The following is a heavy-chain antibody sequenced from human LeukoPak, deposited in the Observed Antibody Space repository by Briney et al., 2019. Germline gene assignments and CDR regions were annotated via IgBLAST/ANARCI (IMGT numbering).Heavy chain of an antibody. Sequence: GGSLRLSCAASGFTFSSYAMSWVRQAPGKGLEWVSAISGSGGSTYHADSVKGRFTISRDNSKNTLYLQMNSLRAEDTAVYYCAKMFRRSPVVVVAATYNWFDPWGQGTLVTVSS. CDR3: AKMFRRSPVVVVAATYNWFDP. D-gene: IGHD2-15*01. J-gene: IGHJ5*02. V-gene: IGHV3-23*01. CDR2: ISGSGGST. CDR1: GFTFSSYA.